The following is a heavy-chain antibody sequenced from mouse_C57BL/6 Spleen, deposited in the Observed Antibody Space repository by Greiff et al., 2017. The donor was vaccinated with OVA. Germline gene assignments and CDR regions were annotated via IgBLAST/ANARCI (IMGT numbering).Heavy chain of an antibody. CDR3: AARRDGYPYYYAMDY. D-gene: IGHD2-3*01. V-gene: IGHV1-81*01. CDR1: GYTFTSYG. Sequence: VKLMESGAELARPGASVKLSCKASGYTFTSYGISWVKQRTGQGLEWIGEIYPRSGNTYYNEKFKGKATLTADKSSSTAYMELRSLTSEDSAVYFCAARRDGYPYYYAMDYWGQGTSVTVSA. CDR2: IYPRSGNT. J-gene: IGHJ4*01.